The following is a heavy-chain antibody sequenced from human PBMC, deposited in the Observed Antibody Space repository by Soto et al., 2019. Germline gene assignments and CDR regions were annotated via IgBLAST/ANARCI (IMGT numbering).Heavy chain of an antibody. D-gene: IGHD6-19*01. J-gene: IGHJ4*02. Sequence: QITLKESGRTLVKPTQTLTLTCTFSGFSLSSTRMAVGWIRQPPGKALEWLALIYWDDDKRYSPFLKSRLTITKDTSKNQVVLTMSTMDPVDTARYYCAHIVVAGLGYYFDYWGQGTLVTVSS. CDR2: IYWDDDK. CDR1: GFSLSSTRMA. V-gene: IGHV2-5*02. CDR3: AHIVVAGLGYYFDY.